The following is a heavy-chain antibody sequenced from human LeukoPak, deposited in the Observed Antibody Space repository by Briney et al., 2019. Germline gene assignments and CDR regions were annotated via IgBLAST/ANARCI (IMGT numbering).Heavy chain of an antibody. CDR3: ARDSLGASFDY. D-gene: IGHD7-27*01. CDR1: GDSVSSNSAA. CDR2: TYYRSKWYN. Sequence: SQTLSLTCAISGDSVSSNSAAWNRIRQSPSRGLEWLGSTYYRSKWYNDYAVAVKSRITINPDTYKKQFSLQLSSVTPEATAVYYCARDSLGASFDYWGQGTLVTVSS. V-gene: IGHV6-1*01. J-gene: IGHJ4*02.